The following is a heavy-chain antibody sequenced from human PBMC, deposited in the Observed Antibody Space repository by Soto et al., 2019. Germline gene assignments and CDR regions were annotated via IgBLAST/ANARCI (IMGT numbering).Heavy chain of an antibody. CDR1: GFTVNSNY. D-gene: IGHD1-26*01. CDR2: TNTGGTT. J-gene: IGHJ6*02. Sequence: EVQVLATGGGLIQPGGSLRLSCAASGFTVNSNYMSWVRQAPGEGLQWVSITNTGGTTYYADSVKGRFTVSRDNSKNTLYLQMNNLRAEDTAVYYCEKGDGFILAVWGQGTTVSVSS. CDR3: EKGDGFILAV. V-gene: IGHV3-53*02.